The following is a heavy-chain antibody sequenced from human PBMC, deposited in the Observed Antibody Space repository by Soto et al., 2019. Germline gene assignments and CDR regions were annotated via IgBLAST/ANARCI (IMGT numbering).Heavy chain of an antibody. V-gene: IGHV1-18*01. Sequence: QVQLVQSGAEVKKPGASVKVSCKASGYTFTSYGIIWVRQAPGQGLEWMGWISAYNGNTNYAQKLQGRVTMTTDTSTRTAYMKLRSRRSDDTAVFYYARTPGYYEDYWGQGTLVTVSS. CDR3: ARTPGYYEDY. CDR2: ISAYNGNT. D-gene: IGHD3-3*01. CDR1: GYTFTSYG. J-gene: IGHJ4*02.